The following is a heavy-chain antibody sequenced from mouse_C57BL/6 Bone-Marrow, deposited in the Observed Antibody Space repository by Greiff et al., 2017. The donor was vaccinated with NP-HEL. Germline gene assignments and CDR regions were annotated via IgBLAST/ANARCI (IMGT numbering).Heavy chain of an antibody. CDR1: GFTFSDYG. D-gene: IGHD1-2*01. Sequence: EVKLVESGGGLVKPGGSLKLSCAASGFTFSDYGMHWVRQAPEQGLEWVAYISSGSSTIYYADTVKGRFTISRDNAKNTLFLQMTSLRSEDTAMYYCARHYDYFGYWGQGTTLTVSA. J-gene: IGHJ2*01. CDR3: ARHYDYFGY. CDR2: ISSGSSTI. V-gene: IGHV5-17*01.